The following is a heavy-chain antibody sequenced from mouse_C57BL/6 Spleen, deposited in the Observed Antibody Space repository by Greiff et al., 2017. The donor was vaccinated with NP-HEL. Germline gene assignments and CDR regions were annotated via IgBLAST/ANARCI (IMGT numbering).Heavy chain of an antibody. Sequence: VQLQQSGAELVRPGASVTLSCTASGFTITDDYMHCVKQRPEQGLEWIGWIDPENGATEYASKFTGQATITADTSSNTAYLQLSSLTSEDTAVYYCTADYSNYVFAYWGQGTLVTVSA. CDR2: IDPENGAT. CDR1: GFTITDDY. CDR3: TADYSNYVFAY. D-gene: IGHD2-5*01. V-gene: IGHV14-4*01. J-gene: IGHJ3*01.